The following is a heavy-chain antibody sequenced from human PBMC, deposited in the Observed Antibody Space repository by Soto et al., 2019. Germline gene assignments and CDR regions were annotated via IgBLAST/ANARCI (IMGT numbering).Heavy chain of an antibody. CDR3: ANSMEGNCGGDSYPAEYFQH. Sequence: PSETLSLTCTVSGGSISSGGYYWSWIRQHPGKGLEWIGYIYYSGSTYYNPSLKSRVTISVDTSKNQFSLKLSSVTAADTAVYYCANSMEGNCGGDSYPAEYFQHWGQGTLVTVSS. V-gene: IGHV4-31*03. J-gene: IGHJ1*01. CDR2: IYYSGST. D-gene: IGHD2-21*02. CDR1: GGSISSGGYY.